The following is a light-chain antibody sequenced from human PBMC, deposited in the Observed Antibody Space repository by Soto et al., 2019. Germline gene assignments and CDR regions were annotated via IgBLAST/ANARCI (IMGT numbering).Light chain of an antibody. CDR1: QGISSA. CDR3: QQFNSYPRT. J-gene: IGKJ2*01. V-gene: IGKV1-13*02. Sequence: AIQLTPYPSSLYASVGDRVTITCRASQGISSALAWYQQKPGKAPKLLSYDASSLESGVPSRFSGSGSGTDFTLTISSLQPEDFATYYCQQFNSYPRTFGQGTKLEIK. CDR2: DAS.